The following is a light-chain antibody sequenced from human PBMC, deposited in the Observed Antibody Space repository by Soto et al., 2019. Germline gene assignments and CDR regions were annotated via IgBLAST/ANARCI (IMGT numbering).Light chain of an antibody. V-gene: IGLV2-8*01. CDR2: EVI. Sequence: QSVLTQPPSASGSPGQSVTISCTGTNSDAGGSTYVSWYQQHPGKAPRLVIYEVIKRPSGVPDRFSGSRSGNTASLTVSGLQAEDEADYYCSSNLGGTNLEILGGGTKLTVL. J-gene: IGLJ2*01. CDR1: NSDAGGSTY. CDR3: SSNLGGTNLEI.